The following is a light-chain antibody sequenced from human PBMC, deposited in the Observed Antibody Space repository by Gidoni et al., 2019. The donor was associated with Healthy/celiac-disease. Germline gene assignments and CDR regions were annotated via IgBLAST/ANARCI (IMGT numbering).Light chain of an antibody. J-gene: IGKJ1*01. CDR2: KAS. Sequence: DIQMTQSPSTLSASVGDRVTITCRASQSISSWLAWYQQKPGKAPKLLIYKASSLASGVPSRFSGSGSGTEFTLTISSLQPEDFATYYCQQYNSYWTFGRGTKVEIK. CDR3: QQYNSYWT. V-gene: IGKV1-5*03. CDR1: QSISSW.